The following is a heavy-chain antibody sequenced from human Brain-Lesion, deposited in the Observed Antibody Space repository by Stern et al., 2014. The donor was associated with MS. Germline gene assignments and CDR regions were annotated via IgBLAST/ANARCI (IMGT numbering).Heavy chain of an antibody. CDR2: IYTADSDT. J-gene: IGHJ3*02. CDR3: ARTYSSGWYGGHAFDI. Sequence: EVQLVQSGAEVKKPGESLKLSCKGSGYRFDNYWIGWVRQKPGKGLEWMGIIYTADSDTRYSPSLQGQVTISADKSISTVYLQWSSLKASDTAMYYCARTYSSGWYGGHAFDIWGQGTMVTVSS. D-gene: IGHD6-19*01. CDR1: GYRFDNYW. V-gene: IGHV5-51*01.